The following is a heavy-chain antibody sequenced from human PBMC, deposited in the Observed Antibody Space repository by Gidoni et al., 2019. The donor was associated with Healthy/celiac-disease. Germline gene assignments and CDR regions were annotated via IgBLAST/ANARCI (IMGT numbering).Heavy chain of an antibody. J-gene: IGHJ3*02. CDR3: ASSDLNYDSSGPYAFDI. V-gene: IGHV4-59*01. CDR1: GGSISSYY. Sequence: QVQLQESGPGLVKPSETLSLTCTVSGGSISSYYWSWIRQPPGKGLEWIGYIYYSGSTNYNPSLKSRVTISVDTSKNQFSLKLSSVTAADTAVYYCASSDLNYDSSGPYAFDIWGQGTMVTVSS. CDR2: IYYSGST. D-gene: IGHD3-22*01.